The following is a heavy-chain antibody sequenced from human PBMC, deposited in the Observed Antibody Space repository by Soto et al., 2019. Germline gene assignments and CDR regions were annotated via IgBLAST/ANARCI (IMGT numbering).Heavy chain of an antibody. D-gene: IGHD2-8*02. V-gene: IGHV3-33*01. CDR3: ARDLTGVAAY. J-gene: IGHJ4*02. Sequence: GGSLRLSCAASGFTFSTYGMHWVRQAPGKGLEWVAVIWFDGSSNFYADSVKGRFTFSRDNSKNTLYLQMNSLRAEDTAVYYCARDLTGVAAYWGQGTLVTVSS. CDR2: IWFDGSSN. CDR1: GFTFSTYG.